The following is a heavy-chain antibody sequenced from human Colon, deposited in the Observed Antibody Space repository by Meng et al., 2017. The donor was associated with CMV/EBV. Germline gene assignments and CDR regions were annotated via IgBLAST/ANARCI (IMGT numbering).Heavy chain of an antibody. CDR1: GGTFNSST. CDR3: ARGKQPGFDF. J-gene: IGHJ4*02. Sequence: GLLVTSWSDVKTPWFLVKVSRKASGGTFNSSTFHGVRQAPGEGLECMGGIILMVGSPSYFEKFRARVKITADELEVNSLGSDDTAVYYSARGKQPGFDFWGQGTLVTVSS. D-gene: IGHD6-13*01. V-gene: IGHV1-69*01. CDR2: IILMVGSP.